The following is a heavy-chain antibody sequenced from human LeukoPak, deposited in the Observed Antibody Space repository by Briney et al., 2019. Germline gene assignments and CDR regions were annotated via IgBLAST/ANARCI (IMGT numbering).Heavy chain of an antibody. D-gene: IGHD5-18*01. CDR2: IYSGGTT. V-gene: IGHV3-53*01. CDR1: GFIVSSHY. J-gene: IGHJ4*02. Sequence: PGGSLRLSCAASGFIVSSHYMSWVRQAPGKGLEWVSVIYSGGTTYYADSVKGRFTISRDNSKNTLSLQMNSLRAEDTAVYYCARVDTATACYFDYWGQGTLVTVSS. CDR3: ARVDTATACYFDY.